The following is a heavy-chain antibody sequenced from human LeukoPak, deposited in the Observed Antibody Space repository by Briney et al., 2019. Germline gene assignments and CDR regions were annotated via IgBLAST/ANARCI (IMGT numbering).Heavy chain of an antibody. D-gene: IGHD5-18*01. Sequence: SVKVSCKASGGTFRSYAISWVRQAPGQGLEWMGGIIPIFGTANYAQKFQGRVTITADKSTSTAYMELSSLRSEDTAAYYCAGDSYGAFDAFDIWGQGTMVTVSS. J-gene: IGHJ3*02. CDR1: GGTFRSYA. CDR2: IIPIFGTA. CDR3: AGDSYGAFDAFDI. V-gene: IGHV1-69*06.